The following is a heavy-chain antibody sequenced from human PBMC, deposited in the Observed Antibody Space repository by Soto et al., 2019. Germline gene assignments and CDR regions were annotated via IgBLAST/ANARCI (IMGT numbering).Heavy chain of an antibody. Sequence: LGGSLRLSCVASGLTVSHNYMAWVRQAPEMGLEWVSILYTEGATYYADSVKGRFTISRDSSKNTLFLQMDSLRAEDTAVYYCVRPRPSGENYGMDVWGQGTKVTVSS. V-gene: IGHV3-53*01. CDR2: LYTEGAT. J-gene: IGHJ6*02. D-gene: IGHD3-16*01. CDR1: GLTVSHNY. CDR3: VRPRPSGENYGMDV.